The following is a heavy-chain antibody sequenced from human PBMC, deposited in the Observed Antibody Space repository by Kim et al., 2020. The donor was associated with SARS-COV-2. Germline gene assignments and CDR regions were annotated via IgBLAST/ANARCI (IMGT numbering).Heavy chain of an antibody. J-gene: IGHJ4*02. CDR3: AKDFQGNDYVWGSFDY. Sequence: SLKVRFTISRDNSKNTLYLQMNSLRAEDTAVYYCAKDFQGNDYVWGSFDYWGQGTLVTVSS. D-gene: IGHD3-16*01. V-gene: IGHV3-23*01.